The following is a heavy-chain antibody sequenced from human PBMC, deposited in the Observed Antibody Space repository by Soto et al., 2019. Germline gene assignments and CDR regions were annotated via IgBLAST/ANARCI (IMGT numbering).Heavy chain of an antibody. Sequence: ASETLSLTCTVSGGSISSGGYYWSWIRQHPGKGLEWIGYIYYSGSTYYNPSLKSRVTISVDTSKNQFSLKLSSVTAADTAVYYCATSKDYYDSSGYPFDYWGQGTLVTVYS. CDR3: ATSKDYYDSSGYPFDY. V-gene: IGHV4-31*03. J-gene: IGHJ4*02. CDR1: GGSISSGGYY. D-gene: IGHD3-22*01. CDR2: IYYSGST.